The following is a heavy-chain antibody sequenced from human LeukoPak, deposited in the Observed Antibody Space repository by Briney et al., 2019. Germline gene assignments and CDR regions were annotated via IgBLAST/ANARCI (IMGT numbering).Heavy chain of an antibody. D-gene: IGHD5-24*01. CDR1: GGSFSGYY. CDR2: INHSGST. V-gene: IGHV4-34*01. CDR3: ARGDSTPQSL. J-gene: IGHJ4*02. Sequence: SETLSLTCAVYGGSFSGYYWSWIRQPPGKGLEWIGEINHSGSTNYNPSLKSRVTISVDTSKNQFSLKLSSVTAADTAVYYCARGDSTPQSLWGQGTLVTVSS.